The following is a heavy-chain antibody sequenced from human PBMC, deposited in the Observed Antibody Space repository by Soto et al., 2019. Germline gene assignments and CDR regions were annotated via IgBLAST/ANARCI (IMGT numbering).Heavy chain of an antibody. Sequence: GGSLRLSCEVSGFIFSEYEFNWVRQAPGKGLEWVSYIGKNGRDIYDADSVKGRFTISRDDDKSTLYLEMNSLRAEETAVYYCVRAPGPKFYAMDAWGQGTMVTVSS. CDR3: VRAPGPKFYAMDA. J-gene: IGHJ6*02. CDR1: GFIFSEYE. V-gene: IGHV3-48*03. CDR2: IGKNGRDI.